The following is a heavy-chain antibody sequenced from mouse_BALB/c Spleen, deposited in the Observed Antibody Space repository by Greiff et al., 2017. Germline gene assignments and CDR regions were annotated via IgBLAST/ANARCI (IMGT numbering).Heavy chain of an antibody. J-gene: IGHJ4*01. V-gene: IGHV14-3*02. CDR2: IDPANGNT. CDR3: AVIYYGYERYAMDY. D-gene: IGHD2-2*01. CDR1: GFNIKDTY. Sequence: VQLKQSGAELVKPGASVKLSCTASGFNIKDTYMHWVKQRPEQGLEWIGRIDPANGNTKYDPKFQGKATITADTSSNTAYLQLSSLTSEDTAVYYCAVIYYGYERYAMDYWGQGTSVTVSS.